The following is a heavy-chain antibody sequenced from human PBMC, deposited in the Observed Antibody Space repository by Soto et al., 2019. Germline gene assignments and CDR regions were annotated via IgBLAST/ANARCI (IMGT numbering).Heavy chain of an antibody. CDR3: ARYVADITSSYQDLPEGYYYGMDV. V-gene: IGHV1-69*01. CDR1: GGTFSTYA. J-gene: IGHJ6*02. D-gene: IGHD2-2*01. Sequence: QEQLVQSGAEIKKPGSSVKISCEASGGTFSTYAFSWVRQAPGQGLEWMGGIIPIFGSPRYAQKFQGRVTITADEFLSTAYMELSSLRSDDPAAYYCARYVADITSSYQDLPEGYYYGMDVWGQGTTVTVSS. CDR2: IIPIFGSP.